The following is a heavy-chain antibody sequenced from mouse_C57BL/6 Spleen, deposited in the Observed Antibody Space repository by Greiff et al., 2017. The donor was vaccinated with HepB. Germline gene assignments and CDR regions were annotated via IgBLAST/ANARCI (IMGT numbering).Heavy chain of an antibody. V-gene: IGHV2-6*01. CDR1: GFSLTSYG. J-gene: IGHJ3*01. Sequence: VKLMESGPGLVAPSQSLSITCTVSGFSLTSYGVDWVRQSPGKGLEWLGVIWGVGSTNYNSALKSRLSISKDNSKSQVFLKMNSLQTDDTAMYYCASEAIYYGNYVRFAYWGQGTLVTVSA. CDR2: IWGVGST. D-gene: IGHD2-1*01. CDR3: ASEAIYYGNYVRFAY.